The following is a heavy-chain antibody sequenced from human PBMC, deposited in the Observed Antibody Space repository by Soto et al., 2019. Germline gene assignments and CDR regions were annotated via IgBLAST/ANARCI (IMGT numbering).Heavy chain of an antibody. CDR2: ISAYNGNT. CDR3: ARDRVPAGYSSSWYGYYYYMDV. V-gene: IGHV1-18*01. D-gene: IGHD6-13*01. J-gene: IGHJ6*03. CDR1: GYTFTSYG. Sequence: APVKVSCKASGYTFTSYGMSWVRQAPGQRLEGVGWISAYNGNTNYAQKLQGRVTMTTDTSTSTAYMELRSLRSDDTAVYYCARDRVPAGYSSSWYGYYYYMDVWGKGTTVTVSS.